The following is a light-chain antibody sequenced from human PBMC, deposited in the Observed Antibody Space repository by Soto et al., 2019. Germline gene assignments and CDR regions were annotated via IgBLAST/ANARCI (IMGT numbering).Light chain of an antibody. CDR1: NDIAVW. CDR3: QQVKGFPLT. V-gene: IGKV1-12*01. CDR2: AAS. Sequence: GKRVAISCRARNDIAVWFAWYEQQPGKAPRLLIHAASSLQSGGPTRFSGSGSGTAFTLTITNLQPEDSAVYYGQQVKGFPLTFGGGTKVDIK. J-gene: IGKJ4*01.